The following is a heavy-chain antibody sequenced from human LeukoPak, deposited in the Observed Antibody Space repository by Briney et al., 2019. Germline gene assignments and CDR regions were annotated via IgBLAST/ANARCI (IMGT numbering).Heavy chain of an antibody. J-gene: IGHJ3*02. Sequence: GGSLRLSCAASGFPFSSYAMTWVRQAPGKGLEWVSSISGDGATTYHADSVKGRFTISRDNSKNTLYLQMNSLRAEDTAVYYCARTPNDEDAFDIWGQGTMVTVSS. D-gene: IGHD1-1*01. CDR3: ARTPNDEDAFDI. V-gene: IGHV3-23*01. CDR2: ISGDGATT. CDR1: GFPFSSYA.